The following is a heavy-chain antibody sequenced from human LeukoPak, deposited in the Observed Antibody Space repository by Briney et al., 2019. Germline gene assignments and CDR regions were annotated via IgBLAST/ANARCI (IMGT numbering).Heavy chain of an antibody. D-gene: IGHD6-19*01. Sequence: ASVKVSCKASGYTFTSYGISWVRQAPGQGLEWMGWISAYNGNTNYAQKLQGRVTMTTDTSTSTAYMELRSLRSDDTAVYYCARDQGIAVAGTSDYWGQGTLVTVSS. V-gene: IGHV1-18*01. CDR2: ISAYNGNT. CDR3: ARDQGIAVAGTSDY. J-gene: IGHJ4*02. CDR1: GYTFTSYG.